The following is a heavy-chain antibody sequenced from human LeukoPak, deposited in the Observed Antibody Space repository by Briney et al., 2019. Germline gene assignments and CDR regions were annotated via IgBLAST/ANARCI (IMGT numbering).Heavy chain of an antibody. CDR1: GGSISGYY. D-gene: IGHD3-10*01. J-gene: IGHJ4*02. CDR3: ARDLGADY. V-gene: IGHV4-59*01. Sequence: KPSETLSLTCTVSGGSISGYYWSWIRQPPGKGLEWIGYSYFSGGTNYNPSLKSRVTISVDTSKNQFSLKLSSVTAADTAVYYCARDLGADYWGQGTLVTVSS. CDR2: SYFSGGT.